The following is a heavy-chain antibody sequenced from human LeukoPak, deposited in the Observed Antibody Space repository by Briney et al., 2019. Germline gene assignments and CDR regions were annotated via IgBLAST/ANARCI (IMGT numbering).Heavy chain of an antibody. J-gene: IGHJ5*02. V-gene: IGHV4-38-2*02. D-gene: IGHD6-13*01. CDR1: GYSISSGYY. CDR3: ARSGYSSSWYGVGFNWFDP. Sequence: SETLSLTCTVSGYSISSGYYWGWIRQPPGKGLEWIGSIYHSGSTYYTPSLKSRVTISVDTSKNQFSLKLSSVTAADTAVYYCARSGYSSSWYGVGFNWFDPWGQGTLVTVSS. CDR2: IYHSGST.